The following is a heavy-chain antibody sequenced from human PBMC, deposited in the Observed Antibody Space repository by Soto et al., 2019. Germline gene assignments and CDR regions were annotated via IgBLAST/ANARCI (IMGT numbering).Heavy chain of an antibody. Sequence: QVQLVQSGSEVKKPGASVKVSCKAAGNTFISYGISWVRQAPGQGLEWMGWISIHNGDTNNAPNLQGRITMTTDTSTSTTSMELRSLRADDTAVYFCATDERDHCSGTDCHYFAHWGQGTPVTVSS. CDR1: GNTFISYG. V-gene: IGHV1-18*01. CDR2: ISIHNGDT. J-gene: IGHJ4*02. D-gene: IGHD2-15*01. CDR3: ATDERDHCSGTDCHYFAH.